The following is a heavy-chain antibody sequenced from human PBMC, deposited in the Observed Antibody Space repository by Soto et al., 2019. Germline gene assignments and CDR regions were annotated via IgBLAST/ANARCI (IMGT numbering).Heavy chain of an antibody. CDR3: ARVRCSGGSCYYFDY. CDR2: IYYSGST. D-gene: IGHD2-15*01. CDR1: GGSISSGGYY. V-gene: IGHV4-31*03. Sequence: QVQLQESGPGLVKPSQTLSLTCTVSGGSISSGGYYWSWIRQHPGKGLEWIGYIYYSGSTYYNPSLKSRVTISVDTSKNQFSLKLSSVTAADTAVYYCARVRCSGGSCYYFDYWGHGTLVTVSS. J-gene: IGHJ4*01.